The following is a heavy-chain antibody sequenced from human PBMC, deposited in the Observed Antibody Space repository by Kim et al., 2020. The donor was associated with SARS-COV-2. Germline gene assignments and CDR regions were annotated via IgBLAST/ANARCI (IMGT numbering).Heavy chain of an antibody. CDR1: GFTFSSYW. CDR3: ARGRETGTPSFTWSQYYYYGMDV. D-gene: IGHD1-1*01. J-gene: IGHJ6*02. Sequence: GGSLRLFCAASGFTFSSYWMHWVRQAPGKGLVWVSRINSDGSSTSYADSVKGRFTISRDNAKNTLYLQMNSLRAEDTAVYYCARGRETGTPSFTWSQYYYYGMDVWGQGTTVTVSS. CDR2: INSDGSST. V-gene: IGHV3-74*01.